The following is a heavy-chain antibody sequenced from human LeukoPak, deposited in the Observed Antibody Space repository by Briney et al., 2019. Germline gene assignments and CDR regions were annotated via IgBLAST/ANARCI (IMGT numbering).Heavy chain of an antibody. D-gene: IGHD3-22*01. V-gene: IGHV4-39*01. Sequence: SETLSLTCTVSGGSISSSSYYWGWIRQPPGKGLEWIGSIYYSGSTYYNPSLKSRVTISVDTSKNQFSLKLSSVTAADTAVYYCARHKSMGRGITMIVVVLSWFDPWGQGTLSPSPQ. CDR3: ARHKSMGRGITMIVVVLSWFDP. J-gene: IGHJ5*02. CDR2: IYYSGST. CDR1: GGSISSSSYY.